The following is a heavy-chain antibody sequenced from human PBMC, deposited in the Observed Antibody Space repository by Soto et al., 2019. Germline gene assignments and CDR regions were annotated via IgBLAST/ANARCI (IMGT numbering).Heavy chain of an antibody. J-gene: IGHJ6*02. CDR2: IYYSGST. CDR1: GGSIGSGGYY. Sequence: QVQLQESGPGLVRPSQTLSLTCTVSGGSIGSGGYYWSWIRQHPGKGLEWIGYIYYSGSTYYNPSPXSXXTLSVDTSKNQFSLKLSSVTAADTAVYYCARGGRRSPAMDVWGQGTTVTVSS. V-gene: IGHV4-31*03. CDR3: ARGGRRSPAMDV.